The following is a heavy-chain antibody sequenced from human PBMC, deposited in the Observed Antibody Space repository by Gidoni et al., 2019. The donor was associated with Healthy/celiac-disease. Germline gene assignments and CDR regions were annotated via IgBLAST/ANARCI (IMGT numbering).Heavy chain of an antibody. Sequence: QVQLVQSGAEVKKPGASVKVSCKASGYTFTSYDINWVRQATGQGLEWMGWMNPNSGNTGYAQKFQGRVTMTRNTSISTAYRELSSLRSEDTAVYYCARGAKNYYDSSGYPHDAFDIWGQGTMVTVSS. D-gene: IGHD3-22*01. CDR3: ARGAKNYYDSSGYPHDAFDI. V-gene: IGHV1-8*01. CDR1: GYTFTSYD. J-gene: IGHJ3*02. CDR2: MNPNSGNT.